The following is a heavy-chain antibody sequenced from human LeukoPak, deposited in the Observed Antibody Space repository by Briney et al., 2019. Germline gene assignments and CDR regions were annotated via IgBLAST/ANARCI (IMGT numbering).Heavy chain of an antibody. CDR1: GFTFSSSW. Sequence: GGSLRLSCAASGFTFSSSWMHWVRQAPGKGLVRVSRITRDGSSTTYADSVKGRFTTSRDNAKNTLYLQMDSLRDDDTAVYYCARDPGYESWSPFWGGMDVWGNGTTVIVSS. D-gene: IGHD3-16*01. V-gene: IGHV3-74*01. CDR3: ARDPGYESWSPFWGGMDV. J-gene: IGHJ6*04. CDR2: ITRDGSST.